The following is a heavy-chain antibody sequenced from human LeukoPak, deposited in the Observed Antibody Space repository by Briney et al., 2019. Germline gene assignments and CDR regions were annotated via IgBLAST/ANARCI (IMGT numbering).Heavy chain of an antibody. CDR2: ISSSSSYI. J-gene: IGHJ4*02. D-gene: IGHD5-18*01. CDR3: AKTPGIQLWRTLFDY. Sequence: GGSLRLSCAASGFTFSSYSMNWVRQAPGKGLEWVSSISSSSSYIYYADSVKGRFTISRDNSKNTLYLQMNSLGAEDTAVYYCAKTPGIQLWRTLFDYWGQGTLVTVSS. V-gene: IGHV3-21*04. CDR1: GFTFSSYS.